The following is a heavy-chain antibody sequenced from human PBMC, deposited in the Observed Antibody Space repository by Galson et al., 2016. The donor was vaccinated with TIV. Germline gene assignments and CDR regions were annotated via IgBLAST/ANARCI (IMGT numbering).Heavy chain of an antibody. CDR2: VYPDGSDT. V-gene: IGHV5-51*01. J-gene: IGHJ4*02. Sequence: QSGAEVKEPEESLKISCKASGYTFTNYWIGWVRQMPGKGLEWMGIVYPDGSDTKYSPSFQGQVTISADKSINTAYLQWTSLKASDTAIYYCVRHKGGYNFGFSLDNWGQGTLVTVSS. CDR3: VRHKGGYNFGFSLDN. CDR1: GYTFTNYW. D-gene: IGHD5-18*01.